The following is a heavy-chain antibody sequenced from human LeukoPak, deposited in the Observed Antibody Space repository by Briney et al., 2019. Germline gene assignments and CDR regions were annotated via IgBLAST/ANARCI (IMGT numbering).Heavy chain of an antibody. V-gene: IGHV1-8*01. CDR2: MNPNSGNT. CDR1: GYTFTSYD. D-gene: IGHD2-15*01. Sequence: GASVKVSCKASGYTFTSYDINWVRQATGQGLEWMGWMNPNSGNTGYAQKFQGRVTMTRNTSISTAYMELSSLRSEDTAVYYCARGRRSRVAATTGYYYYMDVWGKGTTVTVPS. CDR3: ARGRRSRVAATTGYYYYMDV. J-gene: IGHJ6*03.